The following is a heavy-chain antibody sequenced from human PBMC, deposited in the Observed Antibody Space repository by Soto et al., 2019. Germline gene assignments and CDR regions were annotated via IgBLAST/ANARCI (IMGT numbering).Heavy chain of an antibody. D-gene: IGHD5-18*01. CDR3: ARAPRGYSYGYNWFDP. V-gene: IGHV4-59*01. CDR1: GGSISSYY. Sequence: KSSETLSLTCTVSGGSISSYYWSWIRQPPGKGLEWIGYIYYSGSTNYNPSLKSRVTISVDTSKNQFSLKLSSVTAADTAVYYCARAPRGYSYGYNWFDPWGQGTLVTVSS. CDR2: IYYSGST. J-gene: IGHJ5*02.